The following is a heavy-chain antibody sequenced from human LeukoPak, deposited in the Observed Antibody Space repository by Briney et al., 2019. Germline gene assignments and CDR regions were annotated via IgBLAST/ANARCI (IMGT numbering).Heavy chain of an antibody. CDR2: MNPNSGNT. D-gene: IGHD5-12*01. J-gene: IGHJ3*02. CDR3: ARGYSVRGYSGYDSDAFDI. CDR1: GGTFSSYA. V-gene: IGHV1-8*03. Sequence: ASVKVSCKASGGTFSSYAISWVRQAPGQGLEWMGWMNPNSGNTGYAQKFQGRVTITRNTSISTAYMELSSLRSEDTAVYYCARGYSVRGYSGYDSDAFDIWGQGTMVTVSS.